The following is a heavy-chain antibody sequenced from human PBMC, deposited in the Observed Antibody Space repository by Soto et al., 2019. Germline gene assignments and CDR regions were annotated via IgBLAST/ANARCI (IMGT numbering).Heavy chain of an antibody. CDR2: IYWDDDK. CDR1: GFSLSTNGVG. CDR3: SHRVGAPGYFDF. D-gene: IGHD2-15*01. V-gene: IGHV2-5*02. J-gene: IGHJ4*02. Sequence: QITLKESGPTLVKPTQTLTLTCTFSGFSLSTNGVGVGWIRQPPGKALEWLALIYWDDDKRYSPSLKSRLTIXKXTSRKQVVLTMTNMDPVDTATYYCSHRVGAPGYFDFWGQGTLVTVSS.